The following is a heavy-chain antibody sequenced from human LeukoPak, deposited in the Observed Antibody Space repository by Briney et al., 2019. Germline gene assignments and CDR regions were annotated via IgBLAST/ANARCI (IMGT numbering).Heavy chain of an antibody. CDR2: IKQDGSEK. CDR3: ARQRGDCYDY. Sequence: GGSLRLSCAASGFTVSSNYMNWVRQAPGKGLEWVANIKQDGSEKYYVDSVKGRSTISRDNAKNSLYLQMNSLRAEDTAVYYCARQRGDCYDYWGQGTLVTVSS. D-gene: IGHD2-21*01. CDR1: GFTVSSNY. J-gene: IGHJ4*02. V-gene: IGHV3-7*01.